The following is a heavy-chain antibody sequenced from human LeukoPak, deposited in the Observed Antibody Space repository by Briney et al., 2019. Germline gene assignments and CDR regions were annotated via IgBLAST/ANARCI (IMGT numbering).Heavy chain of an antibody. CDR3: AAVVPAVMGYFDY. D-gene: IGHD2-2*01. V-gene: IGHV1-69*13. CDR2: IIPIFGTA. J-gene: IGHJ4*02. Sequence: SVNVSCKASGGTFSSYALSWVRQAPGQGLEWMGGIIPIFGTANYAQKFQGRVTITADESTSTAYMELSSLRSEDTAVYYCAAVVPAVMGYFDYWGQGTLVTVSS. CDR1: GGTFSSYA.